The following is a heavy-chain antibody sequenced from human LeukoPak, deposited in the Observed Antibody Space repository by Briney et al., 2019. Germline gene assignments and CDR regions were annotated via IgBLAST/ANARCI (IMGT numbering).Heavy chain of an antibody. V-gene: IGHV4-30-4*07. CDR3: AREFHWYYGSGSYLYYFDY. CDR1: GVSISSGGFS. CDR2: LYYSGST. Sequence: PSETLSLTCAVSGVSISSGGFSWSWIRQAPGKGLEWLGFLYYSGSTHYNPSLKSRVTISVDTSKNQFSLKLSSVTAADTAVYYCAREFHWYYGSGSYLYYFDYWGQGTLVTVSS. D-gene: IGHD3-10*01. J-gene: IGHJ4*02.